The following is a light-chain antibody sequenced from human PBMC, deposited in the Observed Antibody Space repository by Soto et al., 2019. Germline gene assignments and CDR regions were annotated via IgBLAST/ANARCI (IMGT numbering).Light chain of an antibody. V-gene: IGKV3-11*01. J-gene: IGKJ5*01. CDR1: QSVNSNY. CDR2: DAS. Sequence: EIVLTQSPATLSLSPGEIATLFFSASQSVNSNYLAWYQQKPGQAPRLLIYDASNRATGIPARFSGSGSGTDFTLTISSLEPEDFAVYYCQQRSNWPPAFGQGTRLENK. CDR3: QQRSNWPPA.